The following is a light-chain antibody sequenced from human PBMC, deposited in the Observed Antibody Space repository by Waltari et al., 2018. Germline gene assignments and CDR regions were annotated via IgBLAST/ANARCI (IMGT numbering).Light chain of an antibody. CDR3: QQYNTWPPST. Sequence: EIVMTQSPAALSVSPGERATLSCRASQSVSNKLTWYKHKPGQPPRLLISGASTRATGVPGRFSGSGSGTEFTLTISSLQSEDSAIYFCQQYNTWPPSTFGQGTKLEIK. CDR2: GAS. J-gene: IGKJ2*02. CDR1: QSVSNK. V-gene: IGKV3-15*01.